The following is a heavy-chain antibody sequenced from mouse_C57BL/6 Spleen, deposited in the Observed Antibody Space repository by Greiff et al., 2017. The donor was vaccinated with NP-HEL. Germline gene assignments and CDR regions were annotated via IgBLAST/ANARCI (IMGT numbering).Heavy chain of an antibody. D-gene: IGHD4-1*01. CDR2: IYPRDGST. Sequence: QVQLQQSGPELVKPGASVKFSCKASGYTFTSYDMNWVKQRPGQGLEWIGRIYPRDGSTKYNGKFKGKATLTVDTSSSTAYMQLHSLTSEDSAVYFCARELGRGDDWGKGTTLTVSS. V-gene: IGHV1-85*01. CDR1: GYTFTSYD. CDR3: ARELGRGDD. J-gene: IGHJ2*01.